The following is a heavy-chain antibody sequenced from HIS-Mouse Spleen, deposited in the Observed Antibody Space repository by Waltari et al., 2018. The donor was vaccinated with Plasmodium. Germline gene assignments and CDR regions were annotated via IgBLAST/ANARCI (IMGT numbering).Heavy chain of an antibody. D-gene: IGHD3-10*01. CDR3: ARVDYGSGDYYYYYGMDV. Sequence: QVQLQESGPGLVKPSETLSLTCTVSGYSISSGYYWGWIRQPPGKGLEWIGSIYHSGRPYYNPSLKSRVTISVDTSKNQFSLKLSSVTAADTAVYYCARVDYGSGDYYYYYGMDVWGQGTTVTVSS. CDR2: IYHSGRP. V-gene: IGHV4-38-2*02. CDR1: GYSISSGYY. J-gene: IGHJ6*02.